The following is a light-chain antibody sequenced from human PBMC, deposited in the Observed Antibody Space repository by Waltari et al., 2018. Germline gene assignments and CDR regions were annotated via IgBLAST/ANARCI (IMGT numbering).Light chain of an antibody. J-gene: IGLJ2*01. CDR3: QAWDSDTDVV. CDR1: KSGDKY. V-gene: IGLV3-1*01. CDR2: QDN. Sequence: SYELIQPTSVSVSPGQTASITCSGDKSGDKYACWYQQKPGQSPVLVIYQDNKRPSGIPERFSGSNSGNTATLTISGTQTMDEADYYCQAWDSDTDVVFGGGTKLTVL.